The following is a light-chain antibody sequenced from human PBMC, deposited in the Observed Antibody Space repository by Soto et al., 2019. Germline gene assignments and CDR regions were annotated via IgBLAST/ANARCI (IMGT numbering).Light chain of an antibody. CDR1: QSVSSSY. CDR2: GAS. V-gene: IGKV3-20*01. Sequence: EIVLTQSPGTLSLSPGERATLSCRASQSVSSSYLAWYQQKPVQAPRLLIYGASNRATGIPDRFSGSGSGTDFTLTIRLEPEDFAVYYCQQYGSSPPYTFGQGTKLEIK. CDR3: QQYGSSPPYT. J-gene: IGKJ2*01.